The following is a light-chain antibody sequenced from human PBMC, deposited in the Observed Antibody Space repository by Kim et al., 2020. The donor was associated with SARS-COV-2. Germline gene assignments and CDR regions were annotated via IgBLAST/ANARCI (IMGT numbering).Light chain of an antibody. Sequence: SYELTQPSSVSVSPGQTARITCSGDVLAKKYARWFQQKPGQAPVLVIYKDSEQPSGIPERFSGSSSGTTVTLTISGAQVEDEADYYCYSATDNNLWVFGGGTQLTVL. CDR1: VLAKKY. CDR2: KDS. J-gene: IGLJ3*02. V-gene: IGLV3-27*01. CDR3: YSATDNNLWV.